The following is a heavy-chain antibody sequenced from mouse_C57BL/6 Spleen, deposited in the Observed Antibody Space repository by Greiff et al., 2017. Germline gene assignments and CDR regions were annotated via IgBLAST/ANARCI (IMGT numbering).Heavy chain of an antibody. D-gene: IGHD2-1*01. CDR3: ASYYGNRYYAMDY. J-gene: IGHJ4*01. CDR1: GFSLTSYG. Sequence: QVQLKQSGPGLVAPSQSLSITCTVSGFSLTSYGVHWVRQPPGKGLEWLVVIWSDGSTTYNSALNSRLSISKDNSKSQVFLKMNSLQTDDTAMYYCASYYGNRYYAMDYWGQGTSVTVSS. CDR2: IWSDGST. V-gene: IGHV2-6*03.